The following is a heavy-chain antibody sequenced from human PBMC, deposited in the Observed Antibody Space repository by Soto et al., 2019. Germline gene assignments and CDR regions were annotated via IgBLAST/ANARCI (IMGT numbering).Heavy chain of an antibody. V-gene: IGHV3-48*01. D-gene: IGHD4-17*01. Sequence: EAQLVESGGTLVLPGGSLRLSCVASGFTFSSYSMNWVRQAPGKGLEWVAYISPSDTTIYYADSVKGRFTISRDDSKNSVYLQMNSLRVDDTALYYCARLLYDSGDYVGYWGQGTLVTVSA. CDR3: ARLLYDSGDYVGY. J-gene: IGHJ4*02. CDR2: ISPSDTTI. CDR1: GFTFSSYS.